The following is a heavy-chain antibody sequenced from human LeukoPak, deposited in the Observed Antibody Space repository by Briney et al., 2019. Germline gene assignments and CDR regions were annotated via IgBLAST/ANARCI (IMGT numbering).Heavy chain of an antibody. J-gene: IGHJ1*01. CDR3: ATEDGFCSGGSCYQH. CDR1: GFTFDDYG. CDR2: INWNGVST. Sequence: GGSLRLSCAASGFTFDDYGMRWVRQAPGKGLEWVSFINWNGVSTDYADSVKGRFTISRDNAKNSLFLQMNSLRAEDTALYYCATEDGFCSGGSCYQHWGQGTLVTVSS. D-gene: IGHD2-15*01. V-gene: IGHV3-20*04.